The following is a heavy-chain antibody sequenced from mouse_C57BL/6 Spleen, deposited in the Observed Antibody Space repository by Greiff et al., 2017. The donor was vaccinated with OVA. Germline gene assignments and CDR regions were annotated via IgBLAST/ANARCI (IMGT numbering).Heavy chain of an antibody. CDR2: IYPGDGDT. CDR1: GYAFSSSW. Sequence: LEESGPELVKPGASVKISCKASGYAFSSSWMNWVKQRPGKGLEWIGRIYPGDGDTNYHGKFTGKATLTADKSSSTAYMQLSSLTSEDSAVYFCARGYYGNPAWFAYWGQGTLVTVSA. CDR3: ARGYYGNPAWFAY. V-gene: IGHV1-82*01. J-gene: IGHJ3*01. D-gene: IGHD2-1*01.